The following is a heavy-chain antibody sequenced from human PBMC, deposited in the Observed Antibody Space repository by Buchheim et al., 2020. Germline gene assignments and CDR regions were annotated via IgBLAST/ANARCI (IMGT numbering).Heavy chain of an antibody. CDR2: ISSSSSYI. J-gene: IGHJ6*01. D-gene: IGHD3-3*01. Sequence: EVQLVESGGGLVKPGGSLRLSCAASGFTFSSYSMNWVRQAPGKGLEWVSSISSSSSYIYYADSVKSRFTISRDNAKKPLYPPMNSLRAEDTAVYYCARARGFWSGYSYGMDVWGQGTT. CDR3: ARARGFWSGYSYGMDV. CDR1: GFTFSSYS. V-gene: IGHV3-21*01.